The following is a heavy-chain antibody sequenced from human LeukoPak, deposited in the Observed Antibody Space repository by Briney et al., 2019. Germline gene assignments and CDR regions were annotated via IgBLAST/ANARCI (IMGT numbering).Heavy chain of an antibody. V-gene: IGHV1-2*02. CDR3: ARDGGSPEGF. D-gene: IGHD3-16*01. J-gene: IGHJ4*02. Sequence: ASVKVSCKASGYTFTGYYIHWVRQAPGQGLEWLRWINPNSGATNYAQKFQGRVTMTRDTSITTASMELSRLRSDDTAVYYCARDGGSPEGFWGQGTLVTVSS. CDR2: INPNSGAT. CDR1: GYTFTGYY.